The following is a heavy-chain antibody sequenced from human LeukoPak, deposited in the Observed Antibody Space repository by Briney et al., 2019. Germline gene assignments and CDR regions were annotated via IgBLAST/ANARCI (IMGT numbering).Heavy chain of an antibody. D-gene: IGHD3-22*01. J-gene: IGHJ5*02. Sequence: PSETLSLTCAVYGGSFSGYSWNWIRQPPGKGLEWIGEINHSGSSNYNPSLKSRVTISLDTSESQFSLKLSSVTAGDTAVYYCARGPMRGWFDPWGQGTLVTVSS. CDR1: GGSFSGYS. V-gene: IGHV4-34*01. CDR3: ARGPMRGWFDP. CDR2: INHSGSS.